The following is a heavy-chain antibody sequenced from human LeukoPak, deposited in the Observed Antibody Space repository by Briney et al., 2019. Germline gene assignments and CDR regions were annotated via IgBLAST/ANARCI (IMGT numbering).Heavy chain of an antibody. CDR3: ARALAVAGTGGFDP. CDR2: IWYDGSNK. D-gene: IGHD6-19*01. J-gene: IGHJ5*02. CDR1: GFTFSSYG. V-gene: IGHV3-33*01. Sequence: GGSLRLSCAASGFTFSSYGMHWVRQAPGKGLEWVAVIWYDGSNKYYADSVKGRFTISRDNSKNTLYLQMNSLRAEDTAVYYCARALAVAGTGGFDPWGQGTLVTVSS.